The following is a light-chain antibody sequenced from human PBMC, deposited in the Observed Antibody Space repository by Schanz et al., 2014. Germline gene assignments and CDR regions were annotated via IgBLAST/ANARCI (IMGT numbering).Light chain of an antibody. V-gene: IGKV3-20*01. Sequence: EIVLTQSPGTLSLSPGERATLSCRASQSVSSSYLAWYQQKPGQAPRLLIYNASRRATGIPDRFSGSGSGTDFILTISRLEPEDFAVYYCQQFGGSPLTFGPGTKVDI. CDR3: QQFGGSPLT. CDR1: QSVSSSY. J-gene: IGKJ3*01. CDR2: NAS.